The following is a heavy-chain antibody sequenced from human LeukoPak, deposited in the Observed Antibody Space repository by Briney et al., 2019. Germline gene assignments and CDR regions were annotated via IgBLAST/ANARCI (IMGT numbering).Heavy chain of an antibody. V-gene: IGHV3-48*01. D-gene: IGHD2-2*01. CDR2: ISSSSSTI. Sequence: GGSLRLSCAASGFTFSSYSMNWVRQAPGKGLEWVSYISSSSSTIYYADFVKGRFTISRDNAKNSLYLQMNSLRAEDTAVYYCARVREYQLCDYWGQGTLVTVSS. CDR1: GFTFSSYS. J-gene: IGHJ4*02. CDR3: ARVREYQLCDY.